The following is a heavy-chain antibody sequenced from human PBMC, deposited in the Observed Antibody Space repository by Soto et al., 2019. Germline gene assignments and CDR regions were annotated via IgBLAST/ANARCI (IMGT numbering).Heavy chain of an antibody. V-gene: IGHV1-69*04. CDR2: IIPILGIA. CDR1: GGTFSSYT. Sequence: GASVKVSCKASGGTFSSYTISWVRQAPGQGLEWMGRIIPILGIANYAQKFQGRVTITADKSTSTAYMELSSLRSEDTAVYYCARDPSGYDSVDYWGQGTLVTVSS. J-gene: IGHJ4*02. D-gene: IGHD5-12*01. CDR3: ARDPSGYDSVDY.